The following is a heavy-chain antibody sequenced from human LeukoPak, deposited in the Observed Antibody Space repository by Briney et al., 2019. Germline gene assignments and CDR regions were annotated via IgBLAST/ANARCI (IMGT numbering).Heavy chain of an antibody. CDR3: AELGITMIGGV. CDR1: EFTFSSYW. D-gene: IGHD3-10*02. Sequence: PGGSLRLSCAASEFTFSSYWMSWVRQAPGKGLEWVANIKQDGSEKYYVDSVKGRFTTSRDNAKNSLYLQMNSLRAEDTAVYYCAELGITMIGGVWGKGTTVTISS. J-gene: IGHJ6*04. V-gene: IGHV3-7*01. CDR2: IKQDGSEK.